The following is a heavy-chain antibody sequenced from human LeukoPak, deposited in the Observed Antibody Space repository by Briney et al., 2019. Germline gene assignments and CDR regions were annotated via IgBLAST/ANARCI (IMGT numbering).Heavy chain of an antibody. V-gene: IGHV3-21*01. D-gene: IGHD2-15*01. CDR3: ARVDGSGGSSFYGMDV. CDR1: GFTFSSYS. Sequence: TGGSLRLSCAASGFTFSSYSMNWVRQAPGKGLEWVSSISSSSSYIYYADSVKGRFTISRDNAKNSLYLQMNSLRAEDTAVYYCARVDGSGGSSFYGMDVWGQGTTVTVSS. J-gene: IGHJ6*02. CDR2: ISSSSSYI.